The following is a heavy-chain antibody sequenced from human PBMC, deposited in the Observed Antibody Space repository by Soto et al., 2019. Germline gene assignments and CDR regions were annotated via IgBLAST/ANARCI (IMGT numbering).Heavy chain of an antibody. CDR1: GFTFSSYA. J-gene: IGHJ4*02. D-gene: IGHD2-15*01. CDR2: ISDSGGST. CDR3: AKVEYCSGGSCYSGPEKDAKNYYFDY. V-gene: IGHV3-23*01. Sequence: GGSLRLSCAASGFTFSSYAMSWVRQAPGKGLEWVSAISDSGGSTYYADSVKGRFTISRDNSKNTLYLQMNSLRAEDTAVYYCAKVEYCSGGSCYSGPEKDAKNYYFDYWGQGTLVTVSS.